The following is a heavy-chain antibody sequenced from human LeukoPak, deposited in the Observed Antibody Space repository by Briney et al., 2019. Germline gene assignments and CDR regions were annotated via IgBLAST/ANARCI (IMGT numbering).Heavy chain of an antibody. V-gene: IGHV3-21*01. CDR2: ISSSSTYK. J-gene: IGHJ5*02. CDR1: GFTFTNYS. CDR3: YPHYYGSGNLNWFDP. D-gene: IGHD3-10*01. Sequence: GGSLRPSCAASGFTFTNYSMNWVRQTPGKGLEWVSSISSSSTYKYYADSVKGRFTISRDNARNSLYLQMNSLRVDDTAVYYCYPHYYGSGNLNWFDPWGQGTLVTVSS.